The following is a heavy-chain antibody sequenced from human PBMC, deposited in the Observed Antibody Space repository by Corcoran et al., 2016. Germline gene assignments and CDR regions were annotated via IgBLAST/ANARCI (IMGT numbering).Heavy chain of an antibody. D-gene: IGHD5-18*01. CDR1: GGSISSSSYY. CDR3: ARDWGSRDTAMVTTPFDY. J-gene: IGHJ4*02. V-gene: IGHV4-39*07. Sequence: QLQLQESGPGLVKPSETLSLTCTVSGGSISSSSYYWGWIRQPPGKGLEWIGSIYYSGSTYYNPSLKSRVTISGDTSKNQFSLKLSSVTAADTAVYYCARDWGSRDTAMVTTPFDYWGQGTLVTVSS. CDR2: IYYSGST.